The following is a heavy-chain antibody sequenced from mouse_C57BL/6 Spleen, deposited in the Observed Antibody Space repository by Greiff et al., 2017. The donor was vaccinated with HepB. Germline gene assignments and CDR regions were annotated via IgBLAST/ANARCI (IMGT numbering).Heavy chain of an antibody. Sequence: QVQLQHSGPELVKPGASVKISCKASGYAFSSSWMNWVKQRPGKGLEWIGRIYPGDGDTNYNGKFKGKATLTADKSSSTAYMQLSSLTSEDSAVYFCARPLDGYYGFAYWGQGTLVTVSA. CDR2: IYPGDGDT. J-gene: IGHJ3*01. CDR3: ARPLDGYYGFAY. D-gene: IGHD2-3*01. CDR1: GYAFSSSW. V-gene: IGHV1-82*01.